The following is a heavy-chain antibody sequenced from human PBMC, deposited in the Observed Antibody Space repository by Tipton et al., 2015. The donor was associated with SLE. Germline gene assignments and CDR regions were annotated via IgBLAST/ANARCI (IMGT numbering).Heavy chain of an antibody. V-gene: IGHV3-21*01. J-gene: IGHJ5*02. CDR3: AKESVVAGFDP. D-gene: IGHD2-2*01. CDR2: IGPTSTYI. CDR1: GFTFSAYS. Sequence: GSLRLSCAASGFTFSAYSMNWVRQVPGKGLEWVSSIGPTSTYIYYADSVRGRFTISRDNAKNTLYLQMNSLRAEDTAVYYCAKESVVAGFDPWGQGTLVTVSS.